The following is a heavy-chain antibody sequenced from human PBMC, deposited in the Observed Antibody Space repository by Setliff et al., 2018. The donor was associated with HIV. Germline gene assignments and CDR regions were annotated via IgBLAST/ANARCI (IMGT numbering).Heavy chain of an antibody. Sequence: SETLSLTCNVSGDSISSSSYYWGWIRQPPGKGLEWIGSIYYSGSTYYKPSLKSRVTISVDTSKNQFSLKLSSVTAADTAVYYCVGYDSGGYYYGRGHWGQGTLVTVSS. CDR1: GDSISSSSYY. CDR3: VGYDSGGYYYGRGH. CDR2: IYYSGST. V-gene: IGHV4-39*01. J-gene: IGHJ4*02. D-gene: IGHD3-22*01.